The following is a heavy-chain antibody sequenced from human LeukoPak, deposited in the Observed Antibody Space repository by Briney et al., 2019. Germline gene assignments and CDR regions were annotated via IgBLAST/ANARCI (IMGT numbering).Heavy chain of an antibody. CDR2: ISYDGSNK. CDR3: ARNDYGDYGISY. D-gene: IGHD4-17*01. CDR1: GFTFSSYA. V-gene: IGHV3-30-3*01. J-gene: IGHJ4*02. Sequence: GGSLRLSCAASGFTFSSYAMHWVRQAPGKGLEWVAVISYDGSNKYYADSVKGRFTISRDNSKNTLYLQMNSLRAEDTAVYYCARNDYGDYGISYWGQGTLVTVSS.